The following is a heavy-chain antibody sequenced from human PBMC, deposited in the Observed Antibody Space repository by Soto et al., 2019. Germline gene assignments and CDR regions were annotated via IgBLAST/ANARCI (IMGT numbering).Heavy chain of an antibody. Sequence: GGSLRLSCAASGFTFRLYSLNWVRQAPGKGLEWVSSISDNGKYIYYADSVKGRFTISRDNAKNSLYLQMNSLGAEDTAVYYCARWLEVLTTSDSWGQGTLVTVSS. CDR2: ISDNGKYI. D-gene: IGHD3-22*01. V-gene: IGHV3-21*01. J-gene: IGHJ4*02. CDR1: GFTFRLYS. CDR3: ARWLEVLTTSDS.